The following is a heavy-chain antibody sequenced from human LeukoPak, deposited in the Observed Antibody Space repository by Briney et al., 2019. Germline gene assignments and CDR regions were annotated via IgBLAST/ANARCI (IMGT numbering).Heavy chain of an antibody. CDR1: GFMFSDYW. J-gene: IGHJ4*02. V-gene: IGHV3-7*01. CDR2: INRHGNEV. CDR3: ARVGTWELQRAFDY. Sequence: GGSLRLSCAASGFMFSDYWMTWVRQVPGTGLEWVANINRHGNEVHYVDSVKGRFTIPRDSAKNSLYLQLDSLRVEDTAVYYCARVGTWELQRAFDYWGQGTLVTVSS. D-gene: IGHD1-1*01.